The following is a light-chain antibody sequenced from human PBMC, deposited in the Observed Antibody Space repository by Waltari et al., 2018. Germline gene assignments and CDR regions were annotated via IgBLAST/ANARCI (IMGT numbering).Light chain of an antibody. V-gene: IGLV3-25*03. CDR3: QSAETNGGLEV. J-gene: IGLJ3*02. CDR1: ALPNQY. CDR2: KDT. Sequence: SYELTQPPSVSVPPGQTARITCCGDALPNQYCVWFQQKPGQAPVLVIYKDTQRPSGSLARYSVSSSGTTVTLTISGVQAEDEADYYGQSAETNGGLEVFVRGTKLTVL.